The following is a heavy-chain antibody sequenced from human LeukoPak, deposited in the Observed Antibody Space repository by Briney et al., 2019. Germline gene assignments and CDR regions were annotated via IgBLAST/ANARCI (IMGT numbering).Heavy chain of an antibody. CDR2: IYYSGST. V-gene: IGHV4-39*01. J-gene: IGHJ4*02. Sequence: SETLSLTCTVSGVSISSGSYYWGWIRQPPGKGLEWIGNIYYSGSTYYNPSLKSRVTIFVDTSKNQFSLNLSSVTAADTAVYFCARLDFPHYFDYWDQGTLVTVSS. D-gene: IGHD2/OR15-2a*01. CDR1: GVSISSGSYY. CDR3: ARLDFPHYFDY.